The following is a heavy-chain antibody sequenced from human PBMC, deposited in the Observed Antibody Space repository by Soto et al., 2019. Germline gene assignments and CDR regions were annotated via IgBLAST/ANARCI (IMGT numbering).Heavy chain of an antibody. Sequence: GTLSLTCTVSGDSIISSDFYWGWVREPPGKGLEWIGSIFYLGSSYYNPSLKSRVTMSVDTSKNQFSLRLRSVTAADTALYFCARHSLALRKNNWFDPWGQGIMVTVSS. D-gene: IGHD3-3*02. J-gene: IGHJ5*02. CDR2: IFYLGSS. CDR3: ARHSLALRKNNWFDP. CDR1: GDSIISSDFY. V-gene: IGHV4-39*01.